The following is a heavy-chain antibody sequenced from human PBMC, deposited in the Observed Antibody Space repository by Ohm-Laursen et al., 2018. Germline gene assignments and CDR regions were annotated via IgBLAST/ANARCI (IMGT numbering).Heavy chain of an antibody. CDR1: GFTFSSYG. J-gene: IGHJ4*02. V-gene: IGHV3-30*18. Sequence: SLRLSCSASGFTFSSYGMHWVRQAPGKGLEWVAAISYDGSNKYYADSVKGRFTISRDNSKNTLYLQMNSLRAEDTAVYYCAKDSAYSGYFDYWGQGTLVTVSS. D-gene: IGHD1-26*01. CDR3: AKDSAYSGYFDY. CDR2: ISYDGSNK.